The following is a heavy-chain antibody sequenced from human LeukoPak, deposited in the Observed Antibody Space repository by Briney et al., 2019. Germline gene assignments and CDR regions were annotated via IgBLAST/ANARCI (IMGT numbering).Heavy chain of an antibody. Sequence: GRSLRLSCAASGFTFSSYSMNWVRQAPGKGLEWVSSISSSSYIYYADSVKGRFTIPRDNAKNSLYLQMNSLRAEDTAVYYCARDGAMIVVVDQESFDYWGQGTLVTVSS. D-gene: IGHD3-22*01. V-gene: IGHV3-21*01. CDR2: ISSSSYI. CDR1: GFTFSSYS. J-gene: IGHJ4*02. CDR3: ARDGAMIVVVDQESFDY.